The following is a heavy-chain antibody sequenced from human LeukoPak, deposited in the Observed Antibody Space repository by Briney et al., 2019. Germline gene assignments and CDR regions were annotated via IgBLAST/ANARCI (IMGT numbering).Heavy chain of an antibody. D-gene: IGHD1-14*01. CDR2: IYRGGST. Sequence: GGTLRLSCAASGFTFSSYWMQWVRQAPGKGREWVSVIYRGGSTYYADSVKGRFTISRDNSKNTLYLQMNSLRAEGTAVYYCARETTNSFDFWGQGTLVTVSS. J-gene: IGHJ4*02. CDR3: ARETTNSFDF. V-gene: IGHV3-53*01. CDR1: GFTFSSYW.